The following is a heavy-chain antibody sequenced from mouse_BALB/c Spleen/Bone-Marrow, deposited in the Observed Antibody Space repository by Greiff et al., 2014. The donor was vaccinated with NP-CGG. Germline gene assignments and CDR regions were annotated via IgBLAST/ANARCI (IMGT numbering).Heavy chain of an antibody. CDR2: IDTSDSYT. CDR3: AREDYGYGAMDY. V-gene: IGHV1-69*01. D-gene: IGHD2-2*01. J-gene: IGHJ4*01. CDR1: GYTFTDYW. Sequence: QVQLQQSGAELVMPGASVKMSCKASGYTFTDYWMHWVKQRPGQGLEWIGAIDTSDSYTSYNQKFKGKATLTVDESSSTAYMQLSSLTSEDPAVYYCAREDYGYGAMDYWGQGTSVTVSS.